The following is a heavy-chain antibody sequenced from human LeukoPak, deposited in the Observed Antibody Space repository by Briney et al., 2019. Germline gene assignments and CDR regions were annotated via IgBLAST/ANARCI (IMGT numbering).Heavy chain of an antibody. CDR3: ARGGYYYASSGYSR. Sequence: SETLSLTCTVSGGSISSYYWSWIRQPPGKGLEWIGYIYYSGSTNYFPSLNSPVTISVDTSKNQFSLKLSSVTAADTAVYYCARGGYYYASSGYSRWGHGILVPVSS. J-gene: IGHJ4*01. CDR2: IYYSGST. CDR1: GGSISSYY. V-gene: IGHV4-59*08. D-gene: IGHD3-22*01.